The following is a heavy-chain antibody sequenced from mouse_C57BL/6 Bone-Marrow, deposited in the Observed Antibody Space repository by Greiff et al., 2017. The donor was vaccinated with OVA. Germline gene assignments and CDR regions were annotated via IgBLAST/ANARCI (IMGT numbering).Heavy chain of an antibody. Sequence: EVNVVESGGDLVKPGGSLKLSCAASGFTFSSYGMSWVRQTPDKRLEWVATISSGGSYTYYPDSVKGRFTISRDNAKNTLYLQMSSLKSEDTAMYYCASHYGSSLYAMDYWGQGTSVTVSS. CDR1: GFTFSSYG. CDR2: ISSGGSYT. D-gene: IGHD1-1*01. J-gene: IGHJ4*01. CDR3: ASHYGSSLYAMDY. V-gene: IGHV5-6*01.